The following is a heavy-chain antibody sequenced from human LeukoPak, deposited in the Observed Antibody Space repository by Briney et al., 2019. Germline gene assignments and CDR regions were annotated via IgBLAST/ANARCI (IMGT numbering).Heavy chain of an antibody. V-gene: IGHV3-11*01. CDR2: ISSSDNTI. Sequence: GGSLRLSCAASGFTLSDYYMSWVRQAPGKGLEWISDISSSDNTINYADSVKGRFTISRDNAKNSLYLQMNSLRAEDTAVYYCARVDGHSDGYFDYWGQGTRVTVSS. CDR3: ARVDGHSDGYFDY. D-gene: IGHD5-18*01. J-gene: IGHJ4*02. CDR1: GFTLSDYY.